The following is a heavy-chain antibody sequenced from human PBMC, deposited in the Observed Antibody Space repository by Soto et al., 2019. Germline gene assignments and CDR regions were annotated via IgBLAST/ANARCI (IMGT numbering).Heavy chain of an antibody. CDR3: ARDSNTSGWHAGFDP. CDR1: GASISSYS. CDR2: IYYSGST. J-gene: IGHJ5*02. V-gene: IGHV4-59*01. D-gene: IGHD6-19*01. Sequence: SETLSLTCTVSGASISSYSWSWIRQPPGKGLEWIGYIYYSGSTNYNPSLKSRLTISVDTSKNQFSLKLSSLTAADTAVYYCARDSNTSGWHAGFDPWGQGTLVTVSS.